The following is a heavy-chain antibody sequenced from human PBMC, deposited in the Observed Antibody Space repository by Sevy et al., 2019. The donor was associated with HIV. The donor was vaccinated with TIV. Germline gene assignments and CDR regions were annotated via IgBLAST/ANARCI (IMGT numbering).Heavy chain of an antibody. CDR1: GGSFSGYY. J-gene: IGHJ4*02. D-gene: IGHD3-22*01. V-gene: IGHV4-34*01. CDR2: INHSGST. CDR3: ARRGLEVYDSSGYYSYYFDY. Sequence: SETLSLTCAVYGGSFSGYYWSWIRQPPGKGLEWIGEINHSGSTNYNPSLKSRVTISVDTSKNQFSLKLSSVTAAETAVYYCARRGLEVYDSSGYYSYYFDYWGQGTLVTVSS.